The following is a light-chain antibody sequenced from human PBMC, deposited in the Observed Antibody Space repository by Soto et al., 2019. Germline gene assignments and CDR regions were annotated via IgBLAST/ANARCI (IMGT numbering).Light chain of an antibody. J-gene: IGKJ1*01. V-gene: IGKV1-5*03. CDR3: QQYNAYSQA. Sequence: IQMTQSPSTLSASVGDRVAITCRASESVSSWLAWYKQKPGRTPKLLIYQASTLETGVTSRFSGSSSGTEFTLPISRLQPDDVATYYCQQYNAYSQAFCQGTKVEIK. CDR2: QAS. CDR1: ESVSSW.